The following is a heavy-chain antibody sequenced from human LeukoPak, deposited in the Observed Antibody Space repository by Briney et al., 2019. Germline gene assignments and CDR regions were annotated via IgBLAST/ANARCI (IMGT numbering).Heavy chain of an antibody. D-gene: IGHD3-22*01. J-gene: IGHJ3*02. CDR2: IIPIFGTA. Sequence: ASVTVSCKASVGTFSNYAISWVRQAPGQGLEWMGGIIPIFGTANYAQKFQGRVTITADESTSTAYMELSSLRSEDTAVYYCARDVSGGPYDSSGYYISAFDIWGQGTMVTVSS. V-gene: IGHV1-69*01. CDR1: VGTFSNYA. CDR3: ARDVSGGPYDSSGYYISAFDI.